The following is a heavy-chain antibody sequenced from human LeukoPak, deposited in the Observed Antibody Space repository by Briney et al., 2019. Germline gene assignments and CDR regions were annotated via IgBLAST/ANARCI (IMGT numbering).Heavy chain of an antibody. D-gene: IGHD3-3*01. CDR3: ARATYYDYWSGYYGAFDY. CDR2: ISYDGSNK. Sequence: GGSLRLSCAASGCTFSDYAMHWVRQAPGKGLEWVALISYDGSNKYYADSVKGRFTISRDNFKNTLYLQINSVRAEDTAVYYCARATYYDYWSGYYGAFDYWGQGTLVTVSS. CDR1: GCTFSDYA. J-gene: IGHJ4*02. V-gene: IGHV3-30*04.